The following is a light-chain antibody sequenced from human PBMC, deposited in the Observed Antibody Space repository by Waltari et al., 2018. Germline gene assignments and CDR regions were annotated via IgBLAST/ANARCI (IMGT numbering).Light chain of an antibody. J-gene: IGKJ2*03. Sequence: DIQMTQSLSSLSASVGDTVTITCRASQGISSYLNWFQQKPGKAPKLLIYGATTLQSGVPSRFSGSGSGTEFTLTISSLQPEDFAAYYCLQHNSYPISFGQGTKVEIK. V-gene: IGKV1-17*01. CDR2: GAT. CDR1: QGISSY. CDR3: LQHNSYPIS.